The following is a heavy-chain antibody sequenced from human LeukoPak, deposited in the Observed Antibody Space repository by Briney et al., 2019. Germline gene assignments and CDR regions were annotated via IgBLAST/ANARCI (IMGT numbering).Heavy chain of an antibody. CDR3: ARLYGPFDY. V-gene: IGHV4-39*01. J-gene: IGHJ4*02. CDR2: IFYSGST. D-gene: IGHD2-2*02. Sequence: PSETLSLTCTVSGGSISTSNYYWGWIRQPPGKGLEWIGNIFYSGSTYYSPSLRSRVTISLDTSRNQCSLKLSSVTAADTAVYYCARLYGPFDYWGQGTLVTVSS. CDR1: GGSISTSNYY.